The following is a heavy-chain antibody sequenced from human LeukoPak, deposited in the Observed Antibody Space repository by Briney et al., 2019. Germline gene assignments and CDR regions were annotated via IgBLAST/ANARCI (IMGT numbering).Heavy chain of an antibody. CDR1: GFTFSSYW. V-gene: IGHV3-74*01. Sequence: GGSLRLSCAASGFTFSSYWMHWVRQAPGKGLVWVSRVNSDGSSTSYADSVKGRFTISRDNAKNTLYLQMNSLRAEDTAVYYCARVPYYDSSHDYWGQGTLVTVSS. J-gene: IGHJ4*02. D-gene: IGHD3-22*01. CDR2: VNSDGSST. CDR3: ARVPYYDSSHDY.